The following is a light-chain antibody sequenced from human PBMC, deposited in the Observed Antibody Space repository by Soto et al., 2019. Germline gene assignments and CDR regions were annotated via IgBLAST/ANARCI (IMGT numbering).Light chain of an antibody. CDR2: SNN. J-gene: IGLJ1*01. V-gene: IGLV1-44*01. CDR1: SSNIGSNT. Sequence: QSVLTQPPSASGTPGQRVTISCSGSSSNIGSNTVNWYQQLPGTAPKLLIYSNNQRPSGVPDRFSGSKSGTSASLAISGLQSEDEADYDCAAWDDSLKGPGYVFGTGTKLTVL. CDR3: AAWDDSLKGPGYV.